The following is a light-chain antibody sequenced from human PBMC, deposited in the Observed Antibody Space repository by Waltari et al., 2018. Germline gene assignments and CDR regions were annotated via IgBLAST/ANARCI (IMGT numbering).Light chain of an antibody. Sequence: DIVMTQSPDSLAVSLGERATINCKSSQSVLYSSNNENYLAWYQQKPGQPPKLLIYWASARKSGVPDRFSGSGSGTDFTLTISSLQAEDVAVYYCQQYYSIPPAFGQGTKLEIQ. CDR2: WAS. CDR3: QQYYSIPPA. CDR1: QSVLYSSNNENY. J-gene: IGKJ2*01. V-gene: IGKV4-1*01.